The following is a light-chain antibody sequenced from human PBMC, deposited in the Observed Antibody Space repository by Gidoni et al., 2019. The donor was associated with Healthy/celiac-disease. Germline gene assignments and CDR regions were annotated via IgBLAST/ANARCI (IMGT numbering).Light chain of an antibody. CDR1: QRVSSY. J-gene: IGKJ4*01. V-gene: IGKV3-11*01. CDR2: DAS. CDR3: QQRSNWPA. Sequence: IVLTQSPATLSLSPGERATLSCRASQRVSSYLAWYQQKPGQAPRLLIYDASNRATGIPARFRGSGSGTDFTLTISSLEPEDFAVYYCQQRSNWPAFGGGTKVEIK.